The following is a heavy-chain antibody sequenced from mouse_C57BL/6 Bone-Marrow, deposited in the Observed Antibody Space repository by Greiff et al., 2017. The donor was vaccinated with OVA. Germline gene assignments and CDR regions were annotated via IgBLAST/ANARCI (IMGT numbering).Heavy chain of an antibody. V-gene: IGHV1-53*01. J-gene: IGHJ4*01. Sequence: QVQLQQPGTELVKPGASVKLSCKASGYTFTSYWMHWVKQRPGQGLEWIGNINPSNGGTNYNEKFKSKATLTVDKSSSTAYMQLSSLTSEDSAVYYCARESSLLLHGPYYYAMDYWGQGTSVTVSS. CDR3: ARESSLLLHGPYYYAMDY. CDR1: GYTFTSYW. CDR2: INPSNGGT. D-gene: IGHD1-1*01.